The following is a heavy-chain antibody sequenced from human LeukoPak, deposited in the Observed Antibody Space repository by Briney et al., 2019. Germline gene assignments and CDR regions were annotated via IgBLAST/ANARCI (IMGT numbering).Heavy chain of an antibody. D-gene: IGHD5/OR15-5a*01. CDR3: AKDLRGWYIDY. Sequence: PGGSLRLSCAASGFTFSSYSMNWVRQAPGKGLEWVASINPDGSDKYSVDSVKGRFTISRDNSKNTLYLQMNSLRAEDTAVYYCAKDLRGWYIDYWGQGTLVTVSS. CDR1: GFTFSSYS. J-gene: IGHJ4*02. V-gene: IGHV3-7*01. CDR2: INPDGSDK.